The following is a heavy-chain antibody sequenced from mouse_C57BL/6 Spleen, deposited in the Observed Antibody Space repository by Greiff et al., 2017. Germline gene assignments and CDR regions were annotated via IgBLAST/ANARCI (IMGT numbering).Heavy chain of an antibody. CDR2: IYPGSGST. CDR3: AKGVLRPRYFEV. Sequence: QVQLKQPGAELVKPGASVKMSCKASGYTFTSYWITWVKQRPGQGLEWIGDIYPGSGSTNYNEKFKSKATLTVDTTSSTAYMQLSSLTSEDSAVYYRAKGVLRPRYFEVWGTGTKVTVAS. J-gene: IGHJ1*03. D-gene: IGHD1-2*01. CDR1: GYTFTSYW. V-gene: IGHV1-55*01.